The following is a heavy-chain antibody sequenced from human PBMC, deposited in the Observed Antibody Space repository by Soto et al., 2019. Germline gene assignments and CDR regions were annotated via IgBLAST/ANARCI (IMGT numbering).Heavy chain of an antibody. Sequence: GEPLKISCKGSGYSFTSYWIGWVRRMPGKGLEWMGIIYPGDSDTRYSPSFQGQVTISADKSISTAYLQWSSLKASDTAMYYCARQGRGDAPHYGMDVWGQGTTVTVSS. CDR2: IYPGDSDT. CDR3: ARQGRGDAPHYGMDV. J-gene: IGHJ6*02. V-gene: IGHV5-51*01. CDR1: GYSFTSYW. D-gene: IGHD3-10*01.